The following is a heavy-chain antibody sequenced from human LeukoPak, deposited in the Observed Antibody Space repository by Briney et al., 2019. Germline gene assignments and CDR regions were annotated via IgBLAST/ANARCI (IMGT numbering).Heavy chain of an antibody. J-gene: IGHJ4*02. D-gene: IGHD6-13*01. V-gene: IGHV3-23*01. CDR3: AKDSRTGAAAGPSRFDY. CDR1: GFTFSSYA. Sequence: GGSLRHSCAASGFTFSSYAMSWVRQAPGKGLEWVSAISGSGGSTYYADSVKGRFTISRDNSKNTLYLQMNSLRAEDTAVYYCAKDSRTGAAAGPSRFDYWGQGTLVTVSS. CDR2: ISGSGGST.